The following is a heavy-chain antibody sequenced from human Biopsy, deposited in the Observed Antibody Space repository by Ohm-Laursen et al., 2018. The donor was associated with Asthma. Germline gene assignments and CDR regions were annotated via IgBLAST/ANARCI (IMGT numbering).Heavy chain of an antibody. CDR2: INSVFGTT. Sequence: EASVKVSCKSLGGTFNTYVVGWVRQAPGQGLEWMGGINSVFGTTTYPQKFQDRVTITADDSTSTVYMELSSLRSEDTAMYYCARKAGSCISRTCYSLDFWGQGTLVTASS. V-gene: IGHV1-69*13. CDR3: ARKAGSCISRTCYSLDF. J-gene: IGHJ4*02. D-gene: IGHD2-2*01. CDR1: GGTFNTYV.